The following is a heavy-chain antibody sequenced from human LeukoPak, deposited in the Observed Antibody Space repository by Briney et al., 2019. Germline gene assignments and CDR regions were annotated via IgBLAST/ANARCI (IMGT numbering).Heavy chain of an antibody. V-gene: IGHV4-39*07. CDR1: GGSISSSSSY. CDR3: ARGAGTRSLNTTTWFDP. CDR2: INHSGST. J-gene: IGHJ5*02. D-gene: IGHD1-7*01. Sequence: SETLSLTCTVSGGSISSSSSYWSWIRQPPGKGLEWIGEINHSGSTNYNPSLKSRVTISVDTSKNQFSLKLSSVTAADTAVYYCARGAGTRSLNTTTWFDPWGQGTLVTVSS.